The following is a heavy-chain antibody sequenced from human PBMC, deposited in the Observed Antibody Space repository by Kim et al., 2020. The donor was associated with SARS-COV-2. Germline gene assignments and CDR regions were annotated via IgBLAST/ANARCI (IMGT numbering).Heavy chain of an antibody. Sequence: GGSLRLSCAASGFTFSSYGMHLVRQAPGKGLEWVALISYDGSNKYYADSVKGRFTISRDNSNNTLYLQMNSLRAEDTAVDYCGNSELVYWGQGTLVTVSS. CDR1: GFTFSSYG. CDR3: GNSELVY. D-gene: IGHD3-10*01. J-gene: IGHJ4*02. CDR2: ISYDGSNK. V-gene: IGHV3-30*18.